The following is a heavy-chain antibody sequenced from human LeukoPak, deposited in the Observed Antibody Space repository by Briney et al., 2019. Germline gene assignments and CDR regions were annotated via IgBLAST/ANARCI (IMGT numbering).Heavy chain of an antibody. D-gene: IGHD2-2*01. Sequence: SVKVSCKASGGTFSSYAISWVRQAPGQGLEWMGGIIPIFGTANYAQKFQGRVTITTDESTSTAYMELSSLRSEDTAVYYCARQPAASHPFDYWGQGTLVTVSS. J-gene: IGHJ4*02. CDR3: ARQPAASHPFDY. CDR1: GGTFSSYA. V-gene: IGHV1-69*05. CDR2: IIPIFGTA.